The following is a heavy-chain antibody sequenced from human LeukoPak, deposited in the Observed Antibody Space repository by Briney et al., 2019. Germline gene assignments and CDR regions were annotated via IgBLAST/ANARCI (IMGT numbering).Heavy chain of an antibody. CDR3: ARDTNGDYGVYYYYGMDV. Sequence: SETLSLTCAVYGGSFSGYYWSWIRQPPGKGLEWIGEINHSGSTNYNPSLKNRVTISVDTSKNQFSLKLSSVTAADTAVYYCARDTNGDYGVYYYYGMDVWGQGTTVTVSS. CDR1: GGSFSGYY. D-gene: IGHD4-17*01. J-gene: IGHJ6*02. V-gene: IGHV4-34*01. CDR2: INHSGST.